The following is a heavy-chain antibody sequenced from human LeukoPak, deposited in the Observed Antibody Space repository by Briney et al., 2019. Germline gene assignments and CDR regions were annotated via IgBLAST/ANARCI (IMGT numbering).Heavy chain of an antibody. CDR3: ARSSAGLSWIQP. CDR2: ITTDGRST. D-gene: IGHD5-18*01. Sequence: GRSLRLSCAASGFTFSSYWMHWVRQAPGKGLVWVSRITTDGRSTNYADSVKGRFTISRDNAKNTLYLQMTSLRAEDTAVYFCARSSAGLSWIQPWGQGTLVTVSS. J-gene: IGHJ4*02. V-gene: IGHV3-74*01. CDR1: GFTFSSYW.